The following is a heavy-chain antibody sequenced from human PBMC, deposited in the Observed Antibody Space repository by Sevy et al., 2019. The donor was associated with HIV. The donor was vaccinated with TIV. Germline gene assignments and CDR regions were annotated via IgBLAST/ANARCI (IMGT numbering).Heavy chain of an antibody. J-gene: IGHJ4*02. Sequence: ASVKVSCKASGYTFSTIGFSWVRQAPGQGLEWMGWISAYNGYTNYAQNLQGRVTLTTDSSTNTAYMELGSLTSDDTAVYYCARGYVRGYSGHVDYWGQGTLVTVSS. CDR1: GYTFSTIG. CDR3: ARGYVRGYSGHVDY. D-gene: IGHD5-12*01. V-gene: IGHV1-18*01. CDR2: ISAYNGYT.